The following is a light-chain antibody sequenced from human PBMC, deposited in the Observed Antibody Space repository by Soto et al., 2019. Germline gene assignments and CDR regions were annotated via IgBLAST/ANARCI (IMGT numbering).Light chain of an antibody. CDR1: QSVSNW. CDR3: QHYDVYPYT. V-gene: IGKV1-5*03. Sequence: DIQMTQSPSTLSASVGDRVTMTCRASQSVSNWVAWYQQKPGKVPKLLIFQASTLETGVPSRFSGSGSGTEFTLSISSLQPDDFATYFCQHYDVYPYTFGQGTKVEIQ. J-gene: IGKJ2*01. CDR2: QAS.